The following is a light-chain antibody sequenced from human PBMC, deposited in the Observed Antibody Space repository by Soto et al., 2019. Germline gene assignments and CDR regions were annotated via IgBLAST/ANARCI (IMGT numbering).Light chain of an antibody. Sequence: DIQLTQSPSFLSASVGDRVTITCRASQGISSYLAWYQQKPGKAPKLLIYAASTLQSGVPSRFGGSRSGTEFTLTISSLQPEDSAAYYCQQLNSYPRTFGQGTKVEIK. J-gene: IGKJ1*01. CDR3: QQLNSYPRT. CDR2: AAS. V-gene: IGKV1-9*01. CDR1: QGISSY.